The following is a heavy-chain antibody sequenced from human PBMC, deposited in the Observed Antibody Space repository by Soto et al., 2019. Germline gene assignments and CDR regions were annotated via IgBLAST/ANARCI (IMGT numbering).Heavy chain of an antibody. CDR1: GFTFSNHA. J-gene: IGHJ4*02. CDR2: IASDGKDK. V-gene: IGHV3-30*18. CDR3: AKDGAIAAADYFFDY. D-gene: IGHD6-13*01. Sequence: QVQLVESGGGVVQPGRSPKLSCAASGFTFSNHAIHWVRQAPGKGLEWVAVIASDGKDKRYADSVKGRFTISRDNSKNTVYLQMNSLRGEDTAVYYCAKDGAIAAADYFFDYWGQGSLVTVSS.